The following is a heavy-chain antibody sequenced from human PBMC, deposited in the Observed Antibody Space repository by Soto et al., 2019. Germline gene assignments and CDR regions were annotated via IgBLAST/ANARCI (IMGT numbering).Heavy chain of an antibody. D-gene: IGHD6-13*01. CDR1: GGSIRSYY. V-gene: IGHV4-4*07. CDR3: ARVEVQQLVPSDAFDI. J-gene: IGHJ3*02. CDR2: IYTSGST. Sequence: PSETLSLTCTVSGGSIRSYYWSWIRQPAGKGLEWIGRIYTSGSTNYNPSLKSRVTMSVDTSKNQFSLKLSSVTAADTAVYYCARVEVQQLVPSDAFDIWGQGTMVTVSS.